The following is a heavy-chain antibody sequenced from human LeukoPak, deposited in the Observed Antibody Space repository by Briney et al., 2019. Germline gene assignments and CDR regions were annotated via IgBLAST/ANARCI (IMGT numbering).Heavy chain of an antibody. D-gene: IGHD1/OR15-1a*01. V-gene: IGHV1-46*01. CDR3: AKTTYYYYMDV. Sequence: ASVKVSCKASGYTFTSYYMHWVRQAPGQGLEWMGIINPSGGSTSYAQKFQGRVTMTRDMSTSTVYMELSSLRSDDTAVYYCAKTTYYYYMDVWGKGTTVTVSS. CDR2: INPSGGST. CDR1: GYTFTSYY. J-gene: IGHJ6*03.